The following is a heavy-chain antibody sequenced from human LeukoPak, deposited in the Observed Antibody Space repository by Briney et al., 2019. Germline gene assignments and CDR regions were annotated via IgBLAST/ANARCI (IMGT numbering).Heavy chain of an antibody. CDR3: AKDNVVFGAVNDAFDI. D-gene: IGHD3-3*01. V-gene: IGHV3-43*01. CDR2: ISWDGGST. Sequence: GSLRLSCAASGFTFDDYTMHWVRQAPGKGLEWVSLISWDGGSTYYADSVKGRFTISRDNSKNSLCLQMNSLRTEDTALYYCAKDNVVFGAVNDAFDIWGQGTMVTVSS. J-gene: IGHJ3*02. CDR1: GFTFDDYT.